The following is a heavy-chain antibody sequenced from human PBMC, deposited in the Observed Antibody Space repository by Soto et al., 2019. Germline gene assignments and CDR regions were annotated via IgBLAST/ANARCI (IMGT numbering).Heavy chain of an antibody. J-gene: IGHJ3*02. D-gene: IGHD2-15*01. CDR2: INHSGST. CDR1: GGSFSGYY. V-gene: IGHV4-34*01. Sequence: SETLSLTCAVYGGSFSGYYWSWIRQPPGKGLEWIGEINHSGSTNYNPSLKSRVTISVGTSKNQFSLKLSSVTAADTAVYYCASIVVVVAATRRIDAFDIWGQGKMVTVSS. CDR3: ASIVVVVAATRRIDAFDI.